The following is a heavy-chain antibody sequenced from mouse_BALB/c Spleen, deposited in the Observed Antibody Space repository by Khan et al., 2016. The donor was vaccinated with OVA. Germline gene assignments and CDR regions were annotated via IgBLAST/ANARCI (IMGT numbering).Heavy chain of an antibody. J-gene: IGHJ2*01. V-gene: IGHV6-6*02. Sequence: EVKVEESGGGLVQPGGSMKLSCVASGFTFSNYWMNWVRPSPEKGLEWVAEIRLKSDDYVTHYAESVKGRFTISRDDSKSSVSLKMNNLRAEDTGIYYCWILLWGQGTTLTVSS. CDR1: GFTFSNYW. CDR3: WILL. CDR2: IRLKSDDYVT.